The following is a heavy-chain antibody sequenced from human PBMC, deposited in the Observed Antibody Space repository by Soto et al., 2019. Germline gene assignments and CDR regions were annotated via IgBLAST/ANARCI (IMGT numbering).Heavy chain of an antibody. J-gene: IGHJ6*01. Sequence: SKTLSLTCTVLGGSIRSSRYYWGWIRQPPGKRLEWIGSIYYSGSTYYNPSLKSRVTISVDTSKNQFSLKLSSVTAADTAVYYCARLYCSSTRCYFYYYYYGMDVWGQGTTVTVSS. D-gene: IGHD2-2*01. CDR3: ARLYCSSTRCYFYYYYYGMDV. CDR2: IYYSGST. CDR1: GGSIRSSRYY. V-gene: IGHV4-39*01.